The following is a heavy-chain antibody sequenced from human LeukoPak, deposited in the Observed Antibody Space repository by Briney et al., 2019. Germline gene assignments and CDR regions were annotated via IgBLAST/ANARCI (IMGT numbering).Heavy chain of an antibody. CDR2: ISSSGGTI. V-gene: IGHV3-48*04. CDR1: GFTFSDYI. J-gene: IGHJ3*02. CDR3: ARDQEVGATTRLPDDAFDI. Sequence: GGSLRLSCAASGFTFSDYIINWVRQAPGKGLEWISYISSSGGTIYYADSVKGRFTISRDNTDNSLFLQMSSLRAEDTAVYYCARDQEVGATTRLPDDAFDIWGQGTMVTVSS. D-gene: IGHD1-26*01.